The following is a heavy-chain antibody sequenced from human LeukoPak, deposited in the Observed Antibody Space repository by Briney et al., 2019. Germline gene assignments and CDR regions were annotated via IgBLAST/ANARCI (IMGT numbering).Heavy chain of an antibody. D-gene: IGHD5-18*01. V-gene: IGHV3-7*01. CDR2: IKQDGSEK. CDR3: ARVRGYSYGGVADY. J-gene: IGHJ4*02. Sequence: GGSLRLSCAASGFTFSSYWMSWVRQAPGKGLEWVANIKQDGSEKYYVDSVKGRFTISRDNAKNSLYPQMNSLRAEDTAVYYCARVRGYSYGGVADYWGQGTLVTVSS. CDR1: GFTFSSYW.